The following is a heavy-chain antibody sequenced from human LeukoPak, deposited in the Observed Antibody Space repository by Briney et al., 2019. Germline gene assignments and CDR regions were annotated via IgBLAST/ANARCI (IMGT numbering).Heavy chain of an antibody. CDR2: ISGSGGST. CDR3: AKAQSSGSYYERFDY. CDR1: GFTFSSYA. V-gene: IGHV3-23*01. J-gene: IGHJ4*02. D-gene: IGHD1-26*01. Sequence: GGSLRLSCGASGFTFSSYAMSWVRQAPGKGLEWVSAISGSGGSTYYADSVKGRFTISRDNSKNTLYLQMNSLRAEDTAVYYCAKAQSSGSYYERFDYWGQGTLVTVSS.